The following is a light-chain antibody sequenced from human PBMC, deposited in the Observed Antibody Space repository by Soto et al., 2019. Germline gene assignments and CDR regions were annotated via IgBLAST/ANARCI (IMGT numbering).Light chain of an antibody. CDR3: SSYTSSSTLV. V-gene: IGLV2-14*03. J-gene: IGLJ2*01. Sequence: QSALTQPASVSGSPGQSITISCTGTSTDVGAYNYVSWYQQHPGKAPKLMIYDVSNRPSGVSNRFSGSKSGNTASLTISGLQAEVVADYYCSSYTSSSTLVFGGGTKVTVL. CDR2: DVS. CDR1: STDVGAYNY.